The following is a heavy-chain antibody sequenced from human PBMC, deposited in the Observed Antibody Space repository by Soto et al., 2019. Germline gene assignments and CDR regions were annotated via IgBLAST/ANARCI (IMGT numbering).Heavy chain of an antibody. V-gene: IGHV4-39*01. CDR2: IYYSGST. Sequence: SETLSLTCTVSGGSISSSSYYWGWIRQPPGKGLEWIGSIYYSGSTYYNPSLKSRVTISVDTSKNQFSLKLSSVTAADTAVYYCARHSRGIAARLPDYWGQGTLVTVSS. J-gene: IGHJ4*02. CDR3: ARHSRGIAARLPDY. D-gene: IGHD6-6*01. CDR1: GGSISSSSYY.